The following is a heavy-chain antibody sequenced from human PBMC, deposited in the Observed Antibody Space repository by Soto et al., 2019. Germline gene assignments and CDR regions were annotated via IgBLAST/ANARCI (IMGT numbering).Heavy chain of an antibody. CDR2: ISGSGEST. V-gene: IGHV3-23*01. D-gene: IGHD6-13*01. Sequence: EVQLLESGGGLVQPGGSLRLSCTASGFTFSSYAVSWVRQAPGKGLEWVSAISGSGESTYYADSVQGRFTISRDNSENSMYLQLNTVRAEATAVYFCARDPNNIAAAGPIDFWGQGTLITVSS. J-gene: IGHJ4*02. CDR3: ARDPNNIAAAGPIDF. CDR1: GFTFSSYA.